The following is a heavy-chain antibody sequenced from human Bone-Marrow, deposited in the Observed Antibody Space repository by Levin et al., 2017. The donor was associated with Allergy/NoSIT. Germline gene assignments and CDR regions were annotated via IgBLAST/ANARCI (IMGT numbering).Heavy chain of an antibody. V-gene: IGHV1-69*08. Sequence: SVKVSCKASGDTFSTYTINWVRQALGQGLEWMGRFIPILDASNYAQKFQGRVTITADKSTNTVYMELSNLRSEDTAVYYCATSLVGSKGLFDYWGQGTLVTVSS. J-gene: IGHJ4*02. CDR1: GDTFSTYT. CDR3: ATSLVGSKGLFDY. CDR2: FIPILDAS. D-gene: IGHD2-15*01.